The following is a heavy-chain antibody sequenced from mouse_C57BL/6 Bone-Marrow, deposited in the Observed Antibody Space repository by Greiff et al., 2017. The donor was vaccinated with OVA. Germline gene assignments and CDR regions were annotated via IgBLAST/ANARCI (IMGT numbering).Heavy chain of an antibody. Sequence: QVQLQQPGAELVMPGASVKLSCKASGYTFTSYWMHWVKQRPGQGLEWIGEIDPSDSYTNYNQKFKGKATLTVDKSSSTAYMQLSSLTSEDSAVYDCERIGGAPWAYWGQGTLVTVSA. D-gene: IGHD3-1*01. CDR3: ERIGGAPWAY. V-gene: IGHV1-69*01. J-gene: IGHJ3*01. CDR1: GYTFTSYW. CDR2: IDPSDSYT.